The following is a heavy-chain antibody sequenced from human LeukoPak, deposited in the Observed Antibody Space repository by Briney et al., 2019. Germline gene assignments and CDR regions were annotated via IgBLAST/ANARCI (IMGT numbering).Heavy chain of an antibody. CDR2: TSSSSSYT. CDR1: FTFSDYY. CDR3: ARQRRDSSGYYSDFDN. D-gene: IGHD3-22*01. Sequence: GGSLRLSCVGFTFSDYYMSWIRQAPGTGLEWVSYTSSSSSYTNYADSVKGRFTISRDDAQNSLYLQMNSLRAEDTAVYYCARQRRDSSGYYSDFDNWGQGTLVTVSS. J-gene: IGHJ4*02. V-gene: IGHV3-11*06.